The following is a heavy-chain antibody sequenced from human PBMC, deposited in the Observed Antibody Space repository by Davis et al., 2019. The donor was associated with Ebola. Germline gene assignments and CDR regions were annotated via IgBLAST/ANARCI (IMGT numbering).Heavy chain of an antibody. V-gene: IGHV3-30*04. CDR3: ARAGFDEVLDY. D-gene: IGHD3-3*01. CDR1: GFTFRNYA. CDR2: VSHSERER. Sequence: PGGSLRLSCAASGFTFRNYAMHWVRQAPGKGLEWVAVVSHSERERFYADSVKGRFPISRDNSENTLYLQMNSLTADDTSVYYCARAGFDEVLDYWGQGTPVTVSS. J-gene: IGHJ4*02.